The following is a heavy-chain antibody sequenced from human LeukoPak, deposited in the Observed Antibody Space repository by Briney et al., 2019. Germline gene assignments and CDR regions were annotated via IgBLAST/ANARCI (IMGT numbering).Heavy chain of an antibody. Sequence: PGKSLRLSCEASGFTFSTYGMYWVRQAPGKGLESVAVISYDGSKTYYADSVKGRSTISRDNAKNTLYLQMNSLRAEDTAVYFCARATGATSSSGSYRFWGQGTLVTVSS. CDR2: ISYDGSKT. D-gene: IGHD6-6*01. CDR3: ARATGATSSSGSYRF. CDR1: GFTFSTYG. V-gene: IGHV3-30*03. J-gene: IGHJ4*02.